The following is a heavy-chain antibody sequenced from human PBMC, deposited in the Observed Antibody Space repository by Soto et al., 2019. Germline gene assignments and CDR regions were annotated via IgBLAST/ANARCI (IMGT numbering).Heavy chain of an antibody. CDR2: IKEDGSEK. Sequence: GGSLRLSCAASGFTFSSYAMSWVRQAPGKGLEWVANIKEDGSEKNYVDSLKGRFTISRDNAKNSLYLQMNSLRAEDTAIYYCAREEIVVINGMDAWGQGTTVTVSS. J-gene: IGHJ6*02. V-gene: IGHV3-7*03. CDR1: GFTFSSYA. CDR3: AREEIVVINGMDA. D-gene: IGHD2-2*01.